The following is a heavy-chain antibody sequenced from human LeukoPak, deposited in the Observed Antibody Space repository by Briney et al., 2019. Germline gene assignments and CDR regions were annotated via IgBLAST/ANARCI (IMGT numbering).Heavy chain of an antibody. Sequence: ASVKVSCKASGYSFTDYYVHWVRQAPGQGLEWMGWINPNSGVTTYGQKFQGRVTMTRDTSISTVYMEVSGLRYDDTAVYCCARDGGIYYDNSGTHYGPGDYWGQGTLITVSS. D-gene: IGHD3-22*01. CDR1: GYSFTDYY. J-gene: IGHJ4*02. CDR3: ARDGGIYYDNSGTHYGPGDY. CDR2: INPNSGVT. V-gene: IGHV1-2*02.